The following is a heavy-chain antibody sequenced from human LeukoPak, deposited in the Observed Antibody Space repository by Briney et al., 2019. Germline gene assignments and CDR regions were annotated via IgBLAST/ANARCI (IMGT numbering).Heavy chain of an antibody. CDR3: ARGGSYYFYNGMDV. Sequence: SVNVSCKSSGGTLTSYGSNWVRQAPGLGLEWMGRIIPIVGIQNYAQRLQGRVTLPADNSTHIAYMAANSLRSEDAAVYYCARGGSYYFYNGMDVWGQGTTVTVS. CDR2: IIPIVGIQ. V-gene: IGHV1-69*04. D-gene: IGHD1-26*01. J-gene: IGHJ6*02. CDR1: GGTLTSYG.